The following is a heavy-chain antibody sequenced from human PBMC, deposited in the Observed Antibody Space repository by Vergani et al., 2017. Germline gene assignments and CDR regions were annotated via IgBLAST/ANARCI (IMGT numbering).Heavy chain of an antibody. J-gene: IGHJ4*02. Sequence: EVQLLESGGGLVQPGGSLRLSCAASGFPFSTYAMTLVRQAPGKGLEWVSTISSDGGSTYYADSVEGRFTISRDNSKNPLSLQMNSLTAEDTAIYYCAGPRGTSAYYYGGFDYWGQGILVTVSS. CDR2: ISSDGGST. CDR1: GFPFSTYA. V-gene: IGHV3-23*01. D-gene: IGHD3-22*01. CDR3: AGPRGTSAYYYGGFDY.